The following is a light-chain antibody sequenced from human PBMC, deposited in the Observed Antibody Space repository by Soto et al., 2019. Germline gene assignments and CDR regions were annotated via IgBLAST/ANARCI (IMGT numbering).Light chain of an antibody. CDR2: GTS. J-gene: IGKJ1*01. Sequence: EIVLTQSPGTLSVSPGERATLSCRASQTISSNNLAWYQQKPGQAPSLPIYGTSSRATGIPDRFSGSASATHFTRTISRLEPKDSAIYYCQQYISWTFGQETKVEI. V-gene: IGKV3-20*01. CDR3: QQYISWT. CDR1: QTISSNN.